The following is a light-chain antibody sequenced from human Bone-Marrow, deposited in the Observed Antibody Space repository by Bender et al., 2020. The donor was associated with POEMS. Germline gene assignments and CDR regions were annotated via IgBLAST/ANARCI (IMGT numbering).Light chain of an antibody. CDR2: INN. CDR1: SSNIGTNP. J-gene: IGLJ3*02. V-gene: IGLV1-44*01. Sequence: QSVLTQPPSASGTPGQRVTISCPGSSSNIGTNPVNWYQQLPGTAPKLLIYINNQRPSGVPDRFSGSKSGTSASLAISGLQSEDEADYYCAAWEDSLNGGVFGGGTKLTVL. CDR3: AAWEDSLNGGV.